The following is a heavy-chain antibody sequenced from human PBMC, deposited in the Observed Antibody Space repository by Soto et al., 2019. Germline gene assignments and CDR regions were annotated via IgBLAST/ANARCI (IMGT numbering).Heavy chain of an antibody. J-gene: IGHJ2*01. D-gene: IGHD6-19*01. Sequence: GASVKVSCKASGYTFTSYYMHWVLQAPGQGLEWMGIINPSGGSTSYAQKFQGRVTMTRDTSTSTVYMELSSLRSEDTAVYYCARGVPGYSSGWYVRHFDLWGRGTLVTVSS. CDR3: ARGVPGYSSGWYVRHFDL. CDR1: GYTFTSYY. CDR2: INPSGGST. V-gene: IGHV1-46*01.